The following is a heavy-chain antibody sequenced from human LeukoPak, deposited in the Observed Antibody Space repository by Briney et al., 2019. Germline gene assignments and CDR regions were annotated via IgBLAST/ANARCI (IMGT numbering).Heavy chain of an antibody. Sequence: ASVKVSCKASGSIFRSYGITWVRQAPGQGLEWMGTIIPIFGTANYAQKFQGRVTITADESTTTIYMEMSSLRSEDTAVYYCARGPTMIVVVDAFDIWGQGTMVTVSS. CDR1: GSIFRSYG. D-gene: IGHD3-22*01. J-gene: IGHJ3*02. CDR2: IIPIFGTA. V-gene: IGHV1-69*13. CDR3: ARGPTMIVVVDAFDI.